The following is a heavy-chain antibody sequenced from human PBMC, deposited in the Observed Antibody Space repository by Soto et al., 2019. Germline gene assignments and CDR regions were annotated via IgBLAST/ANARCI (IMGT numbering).Heavy chain of an antibody. CDR2: ISYDGSNK. J-gene: IGHJ6*02. CDR3: AKGLYDSSPAWYGMDV. D-gene: IGHD3-22*01. Sequence: GGSLRLSCAASGFTFSSYGMHWVRQAPGKGLEWVAVISYDGSNKYYADSVKGRFTISRDNSKNTLYLQMNSLRAEDTAVYYCAKGLYDSSPAWYGMDVWGQGTTVTVSS. V-gene: IGHV3-30*18. CDR1: GFTFSSYG.